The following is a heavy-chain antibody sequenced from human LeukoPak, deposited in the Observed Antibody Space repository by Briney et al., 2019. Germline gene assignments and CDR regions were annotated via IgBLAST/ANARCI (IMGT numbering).Heavy chain of an antibody. J-gene: IGHJ6*03. V-gene: IGHV4-34*01. CDR1: GGSFSGYY. Sequence: SETLSLTCAVYGGSFSGYYWSWIRQPPGKGLEWIGEINHSGSTNYNPSLKSRVTISVDTSKNQFSLKLSSVTAADTAVYYCARGVHVGYYDSSGSHWGYYYYMDVWGKGTTVTISS. D-gene: IGHD3-22*01. CDR2: INHSGST. CDR3: ARGVHVGYYDSSGSHWGYYYYMDV.